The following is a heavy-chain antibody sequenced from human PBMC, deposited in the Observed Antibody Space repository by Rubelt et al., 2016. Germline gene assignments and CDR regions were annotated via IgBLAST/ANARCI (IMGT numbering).Heavy chain of an antibody. CDR2: ISGSGGNT. D-gene: IGHD5-18*01. J-gene: IGHJ4*02. CDR3: ARVRGGYVDTGY. V-gene: IGHV3-23*01. Sequence: VRQAPGKGLEWVSVISGSGGNTDYADFVRGRFTISRDNSKNTVYLQMNSLRVEDTALYYCARVRGGYVDTGYWGQGTLVTVSS.